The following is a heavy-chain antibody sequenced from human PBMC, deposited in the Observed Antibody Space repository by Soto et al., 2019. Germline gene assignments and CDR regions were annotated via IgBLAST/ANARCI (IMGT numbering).Heavy chain of an antibody. V-gene: IGHV3-33*01. CDR2: IWYDGSNK. J-gene: IGHJ6*03. D-gene: IGHD1-1*01. Sequence: GGSLRLSCAASGFTFSSYGMHWVRQAPGKGLEWVAVIWYDGSNKYYADSVKGRFTISRDNSKNTLYLQMNSLRAEDTAVYYCARDGTNYYYYMDVWGKGTTVTVSS. CDR3: ARDGTNYYYYMDV. CDR1: GFTFSSYG.